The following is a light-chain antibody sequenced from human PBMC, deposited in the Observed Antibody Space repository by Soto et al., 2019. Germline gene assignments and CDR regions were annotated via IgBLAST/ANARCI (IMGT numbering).Light chain of an antibody. CDR2: AAS. CDR3: QPHKNWAPVFT. V-gene: IGKV3-15*01. J-gene: IGKJ3*01. Sequence: EMVMTQSPATLSVSPGERATLSCRASQSVSNNLAWYQQNPGQAPRLLIYAASTRVTGIPATFSGSGSGTEFTLTISSLQSEDSAVYYCQPHKNWAPVFTFGPGTKVEMK. CDR1: QSVSNN.